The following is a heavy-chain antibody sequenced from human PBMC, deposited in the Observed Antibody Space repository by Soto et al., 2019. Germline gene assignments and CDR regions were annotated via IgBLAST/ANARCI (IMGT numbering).Heavy chain of an antibody. CDR3: ARGQVVAAQH. J-gene: IGHJ4*02. D-gene: IGHD2-15*01. V-gene: IGHV4-30-2*01. CDR1: GGSISSGGYS. CDR2: IYHSGST. Sequence: QLQLQESGSGLVKPSQTLSLTCAVSGGSISSGGYSWSWIRQPPGKVLEWIGYIYHSGSTYYNPSLKDRVTISVDRSQNQCSLKLSSVTAADTAVYYCARGQVVAAQHWGQGPLATVSS.